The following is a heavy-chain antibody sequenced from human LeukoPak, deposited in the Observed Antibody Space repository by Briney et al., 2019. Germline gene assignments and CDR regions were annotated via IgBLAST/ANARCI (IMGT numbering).Heavy chain of an antibody. Sequence: SETLSLTCTVSGGSISSSSYYWGWIRQPPGKGLEWIGSIYYSGSTYYNPSLKSRVTISVDTSKNQFSLKLSSVTAADTAVYYCARDNYGDYLYYYGMDVWGQGTTVTVSS. CDR3: ARDNYGDYLYYYGMDV. CDR1: GGSISSSSYY. V-gene: IGHV4-39*07. J-gene: IGHJ6*02. D-gene: IGHD4-17*01. CDR2: IYYSGST.